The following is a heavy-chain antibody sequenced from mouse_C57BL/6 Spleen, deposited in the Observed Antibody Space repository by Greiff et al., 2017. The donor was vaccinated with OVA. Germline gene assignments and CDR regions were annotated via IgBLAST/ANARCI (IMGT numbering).Heavy chain of an antibody. CDR1: GYSITSCYY. D-gene: IGHD1-1*01. CDR3: AREGSSDAYYYAMDY. Sequence: EVQLQQSGPGLVKPSQSLSLSCSVTGYSITSCYYWNWIRQFPGNKLEWMGYISYDGSTNYNPSLKNRITITRDTSKNQFFLKLNSLTTEDPATDDCAREGSSDAYYYAMDYWGQGTSVTVSS. V-gene: IGHV3-6*01. J-gene: IGHJ4*01. CDR2: ISYDGST.